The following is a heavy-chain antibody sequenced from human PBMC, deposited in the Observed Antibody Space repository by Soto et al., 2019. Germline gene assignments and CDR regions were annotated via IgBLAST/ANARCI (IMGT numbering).Heavy chain of an antibody. V-gene: IGHV3-53*01. D-gene: IGHD1-1*01. CDR3: ATWHEREHAFDV. CDR2: LYDVDGS. CDR1: GLTISGKKY. J-gene: IGHJ3*01. Sequence: DVQLVESGGGLIQPGESLRLSCAAFGLTISGKKYVAWVREAPGKGVEWVSALYDVDGSFYADSVTGRFTTSSDSSKTTVYLQMNDRRPDDTAVYYCATWHEREHAFDVWGQGTTVIISS.